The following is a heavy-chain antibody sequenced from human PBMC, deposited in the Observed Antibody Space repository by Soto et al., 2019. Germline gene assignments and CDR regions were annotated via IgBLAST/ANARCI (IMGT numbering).Heavy chain of an antibody. V-gene: IGHV4-38-2*01. CDR1: GYSISSGYY. J-gene: IGHJ6*02. D-gene: IGHD3-10*01. Sequence: SETLSLTCAVSGYSISSGYYWGWIRQPPGKGLEWTGSIYHSGSTYYNPSLKSRVTISVDTSKNQSSLKLSSVTAADTAVYYCASLEEYYYANWGQGTTVTVSS. CDR3: ASLEEYYYAN. CDR2: IYHSGST.